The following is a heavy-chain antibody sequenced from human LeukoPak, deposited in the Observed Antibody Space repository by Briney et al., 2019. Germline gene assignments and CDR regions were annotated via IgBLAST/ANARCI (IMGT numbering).Heavy chain of an antibody. CDR3: ARAPPFIAVAGSAFDI. CDR2: IYYSGSN. Sequence: SETLSLTCTVSGGTITSGGYYWSWIRQHPGKGLEWIGYIYYSGSNYYHPSLESRITISVDTSKNQFSLKLSSVTAADTAVYYCARAPPFIAVAGSAFDIGGQGTMVTVSS. J-gene: IGHJ3*02. V-gene: IGHV4-31*02. CDR1: GGTITSGGYY. D-gene: IGHD6-19*01.